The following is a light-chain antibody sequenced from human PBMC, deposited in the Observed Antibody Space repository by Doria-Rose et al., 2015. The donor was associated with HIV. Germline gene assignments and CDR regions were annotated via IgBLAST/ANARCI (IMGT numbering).Light chain of an antibody. Sequence: QLVLTQPASVSGSPGQSITISCTGTSSDIGGYNYVSWFQQHPGKAPTLMIYDVSKRPSGVSNPFSGSKTGNTASLTISGLQAEDEADYYCSSYTSNNTPVVVGGGTKLTVL. V-gene: IGLV2-14*01. J-gene: IGLJ2*01. CDR3: SSYTSNNTPVV. CDR2: DVS. CDR1: SSDIGGYNY.